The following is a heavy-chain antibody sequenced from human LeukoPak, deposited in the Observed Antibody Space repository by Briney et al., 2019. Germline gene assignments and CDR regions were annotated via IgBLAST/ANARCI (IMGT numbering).Heavy chain of an antibody. J-gene: IGHJ3*02. CDR3: ARDLMISPNHAFDI. D-gene: IGHD3/OR15-3a*01. Sequence: PSETLSLTCTVSGGSISSYYWSWIRQPPGKGLEWIGYIYYSGSTNYNPSLKSRVTISVDTSKNQFSLKLSSVTAADTAAYYCARDLMISPNHAFDIWGQGTMVTVSS. CDR1: GGSISSYY. CDR2: IYYSGST. V-gene: IGHV4-59*01.